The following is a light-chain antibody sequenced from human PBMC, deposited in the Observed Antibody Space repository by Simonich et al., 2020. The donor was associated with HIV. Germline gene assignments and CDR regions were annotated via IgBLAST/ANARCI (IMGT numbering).Light chain of an antibody. CDR2: WAS. V-gene: IGKV4-1*01. J-gene: IGKJ1*01. CDR1: QSVLYSSNNKNY. CDR3: QQYFSTPRT. Sequence: DIVMTQSPDSLAVSLGERATINCKSSQSVLYSSNNKNYLAWYQQKPGQPPKLLICWASTRESGVPDRFSGSGSGTDFTLTISSLQAEEVAVYYCQQYFSTPRTFGQGTKVEIK.